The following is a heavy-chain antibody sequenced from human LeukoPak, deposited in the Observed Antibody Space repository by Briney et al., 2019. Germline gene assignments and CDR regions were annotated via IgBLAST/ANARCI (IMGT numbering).Heavy chain of an antibody. Sequence: ASVKVSCKASGYTFTSYYMHWVRQAPGQGLEWMGIINPSGGSTSYAQKFQGRVTITADESTSTAYMELSSLRSEDTAVYYCARAGGLQLWSNFDYWGQGTLVTVSS. CDR2: INPSGGST. CDR3: ARAGGLQLWSNFDY. CDR1: GYTFTSYY. J-gene: IGHJ4*02. D-gene: IGHD5-18*01. V-gene: IGHV1-46*01.